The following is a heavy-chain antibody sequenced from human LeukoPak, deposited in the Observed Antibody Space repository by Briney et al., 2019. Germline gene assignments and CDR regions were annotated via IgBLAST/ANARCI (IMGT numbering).Heavy chain of an antibody. CDR1: GGTFSSYA. Sequence: SVKVSCKASGGTFSSYAISWVRQAPGQGLEWMGGIIPIFGTANCAQKFQGRVTITADESTSTAYMELSSLRSEDTAVYYCASPRTADYDILTGYYGTTRPFDYWGQGTLVTVSS. V-gene: IGHV1-69*13. J-gene: IGHJ4*02. CDR3: ASPRTADYDILTGYYGTTRPFDY. CDR2: IIPIFGTA. D-gene: IGHD3-9*01.